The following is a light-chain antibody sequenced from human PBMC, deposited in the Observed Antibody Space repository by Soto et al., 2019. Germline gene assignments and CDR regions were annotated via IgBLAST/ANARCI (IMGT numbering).Light chain of an antibody. CDR2: GAS. Sequence: EIVLTQSPGTLSLSPEERATLSCRASQSISSSYLAWYQQKPGQAPRLLIYGASSRATGIPDRFSGSGSGTDFTLTISRLEPGDFAIYYCQQYGSSPRTFGQGTKVDIK. CDR3: QQYGSSPRT. V-gene: IGKV3-20*01. CDR1: QSISSSY. J-gene: IGKJ1*01.